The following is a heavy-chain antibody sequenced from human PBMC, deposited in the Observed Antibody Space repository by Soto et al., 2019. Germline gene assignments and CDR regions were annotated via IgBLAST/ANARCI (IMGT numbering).Heavy chain of an antibody. CDR3: ATPHRVIAAAPGMAV. Sequence: GGSLRLSCAASGFTFSDHYMGWVRQAPGKGLEWVGRTRNKANSYTTEYAASVKGRFTISRDDSKNSLYLQMNSLKTEDTAVYYCATPHRVIAAAPGMAVWGKGPTVTGSP. V-gene: IGHV3-72*01. D-gene: IGHD6-13*01. J-gene: IGHJ6*04. CDR2: TRNKANSYTT. CDR1: GFTFSDHY.